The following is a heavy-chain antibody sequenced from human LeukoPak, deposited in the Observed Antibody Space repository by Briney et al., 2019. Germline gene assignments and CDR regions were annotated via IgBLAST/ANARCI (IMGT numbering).Heavy chain of an antibody. J-gene: IGHJ5*02. D-gene: IGHD3-22*01. CDR1: GGSISSGDYY. CDR3: ARPYYYDSRIDP. V-gene: IGHV4-30-4*01. CDR2: MYYSGST. Sequence: SSETQSLTCTVSGGSISSGDYYWSWIRQPPGKGLERIAYMYYSGSTYYNPSLKSRVTMSADTSKNQLSLKLSSVTAADTAVYYCARPYYYDSRIDPWGQGILVTVSS.